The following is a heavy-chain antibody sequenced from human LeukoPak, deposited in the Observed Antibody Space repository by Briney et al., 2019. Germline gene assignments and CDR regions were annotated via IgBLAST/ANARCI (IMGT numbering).Heavy chain of an antibody. CDR2: IYSGGST. Sequence: TGGSLRLSCAASGFTVSSNYMSWVRQAPGKGLEWVSVIYSGGSTYYADSVKGRFTISRDNSKNTLYLRMNSLRAEDTAVYYCARDYYDSSGYFYGMDVWGQGTTVTVSS. J-gene: IGHJ6*02. CDR1: GFTVSSNY. CDR3: ARDYYDSSGYFYGMDV. D-gene: IGHD3-22*01. V-gene: IGHV3-53*01.